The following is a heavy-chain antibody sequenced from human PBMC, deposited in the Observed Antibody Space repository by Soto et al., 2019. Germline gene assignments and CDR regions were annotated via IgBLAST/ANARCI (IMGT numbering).Heavy chain of an antibody. CDR1: GYTFSTYG. D-gene: IGHD1-1*01. CDR2: IGADNGDT. V-gene: IGHV1-18*01. Sequence: QVQLVQSGAEVKKPGASVKVSCKASGYTFSTYGFSWVRQAPGQGLEWMGWIGADNGDTNYAQNFQGRVTMTTDTSTTTSYMELRSLTSDDTAVYFCARDWKGAEGFDPWGQGTLGTVSS. J-gene: IGHJ5*02. CDR3: ARDWKGAEGFDP.